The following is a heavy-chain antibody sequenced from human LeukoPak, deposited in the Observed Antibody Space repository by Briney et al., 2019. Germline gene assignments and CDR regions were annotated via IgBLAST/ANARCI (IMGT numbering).Heavy chain of an antibody. Sequence: ASVKVSCKASGYTFTAYYMHWMRQAPGQGPEWMGWISPNSGGTNFAQKFQGRVTMTSDTSISTAYMELSSLRSDDTAIYYCARAKVLVPDHWGQGTLVTVSS. CDR3: ARAKVLVPDH. V-gene: IGHV1-2*02. CDR1: GYTFTAYY. CDR2: ISPNSGGT. J-gene: IGHJ4*02.